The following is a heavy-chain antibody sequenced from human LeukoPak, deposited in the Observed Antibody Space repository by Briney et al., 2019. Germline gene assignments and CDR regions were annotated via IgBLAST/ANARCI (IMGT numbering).Heavy chain of an antibody. CDR3: AKGNYQWELRPFDI. D-gene: IGHD1-26*01. CDR1: GFTFDDYA. CDR2: ISWNSGSI. J-gene: IGHJ3*02. V-gene: IGHV3-9*01. Sequence: QPGRSLRLSCAASGFTFDDYAMHWVRQAPGKGLEWVSGISWNSGSIGYADSVKGRFTISRDNAKNSPYLQMNSLRAEDTALYYCAKGNYQWELRPFDIWGQGTMVTVSS.